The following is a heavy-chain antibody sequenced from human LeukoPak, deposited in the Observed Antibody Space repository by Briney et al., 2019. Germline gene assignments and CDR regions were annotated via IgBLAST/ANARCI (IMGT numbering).Heavy chain of an antibody. CDR3: ARVGSSGYFFDY. Sequence: GASMKVSCKASEYTFRDNYMHWVRQAPGQGLAWKRWVNPGHGLAWKGWVNPNSGDTNYPQKFQGRVTMTRDTSISTAYMELSRLRSDDTAVYYCARVGSSGYFFDYWGQGTLVTVSS. V-gene: IGHV1-2*02. D-gene: IGHD6-19*01. J-gene: IGHJ4*02. CDR2: VNPNSGDT. CDR1: EYTFRDNY.